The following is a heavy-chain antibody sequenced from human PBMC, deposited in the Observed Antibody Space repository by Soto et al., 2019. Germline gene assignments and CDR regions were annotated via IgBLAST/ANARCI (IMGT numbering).Heavy chain of an antibody. J-gene: IGHJ4*02. D-gene: IGHD2-2*01. Sequence: EMQLVESGGGLVQPGGSLRLSCAASGFTFSNYWMHWVRQAPGKGPVWVSRISSDGTSTTYADSVKGRFTISRDNAKNTLYLQLNSLRAEDTAVYYCARVPNCDSSSCYSYLDFWGQGALVTVSS. CDR2: ISSDGTST. CDR1: GFTFSNYW. CDR3: ARVPNCDSSSCYSYLDF. V-gene: IGHV3-74*01.